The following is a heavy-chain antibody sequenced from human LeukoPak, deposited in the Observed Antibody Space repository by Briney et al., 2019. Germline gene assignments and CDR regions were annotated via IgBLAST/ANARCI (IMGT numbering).Heavy chain of an antibody. CDR2: INPNSGGT. V-gene: IGHV1-2*02. J-gene: IGHJ5*02. D-gene: IGHD6-13*01. Sequence: ASVKVSCKASGYTFTGYYMHWVRQAPGQGLEWMGWINPNSGGTNYAQKFQGRVTITRNTSISTAYMELSSLRSEDTAVYYCARGIAAAGRGNWFDPWGQGTLVTVSS. CDR3: ARGIAAAGRGNWFDP. CDR1: GYTFTGYY.